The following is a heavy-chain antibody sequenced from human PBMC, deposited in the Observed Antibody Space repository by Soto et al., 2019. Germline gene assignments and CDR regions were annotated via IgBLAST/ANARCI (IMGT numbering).Heavy chain of an antibody. CDR3: ARDIGSSGRGDY. CDR2: INAGNGNT. CDR1: GYTFTSYA. Sequence: GASVKVSCKASGYTFTSYAMHWVRQAPGQRLEWMGWINAGNGNTKYSQKFQGRVTITRDTSASTAYMELSSLRSEDTAVYYCARDIGSSGRGDYWGQGTLVTVSS. J-gene: IGHJ4*02. D-gene: IGHD6-19*01. V-gene: IGHV1-3*01.